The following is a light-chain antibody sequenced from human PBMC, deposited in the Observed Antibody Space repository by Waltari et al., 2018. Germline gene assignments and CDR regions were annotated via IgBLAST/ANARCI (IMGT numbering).Light chain of an antibody. CDR3: QVWDSVTDHLVV. V-gene: IGLV3-21*04. CDR2: DDT. CDR1: NIGTES. J-gene: IGLJ2*01. Sequence: SNVLTQPPSVSVAPGKTARITCGGDNIGTESVHWYRQKPGLAPVLVIYDDTDRPSGMPARFSVSKSGTTATLTISRVEAGDEADYYCQVWDSVTDHLVVFGGGTKLAVL.